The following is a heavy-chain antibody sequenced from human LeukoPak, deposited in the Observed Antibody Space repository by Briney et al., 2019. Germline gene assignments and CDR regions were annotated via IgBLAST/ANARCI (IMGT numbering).Heavy chain of an antibody. CDR3: AREDYYGSGSFEYYYYYYMDV. CDR1: GDSVSSNSAA. J-gene: IGHJ6*03. Sequence: SQTLSLTCAISGDSVSSNSAAWDWIRQSPSRGLEWLGRTYYRSKWYNDYAVSVKSRITINPDTSKNQFSLQLNSVTPEDTAVYYCAREDYYGSGSFEYYYYYYMDVWGKGTTVTISS. V-gene: IGHV6-1*01. D-gene: IGHD3-10*01. CDR2: TYYRSKWYN.